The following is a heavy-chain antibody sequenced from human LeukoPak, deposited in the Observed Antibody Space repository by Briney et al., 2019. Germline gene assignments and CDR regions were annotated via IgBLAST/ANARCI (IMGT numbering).Heavy chain of an antibody. Sequence: PGRSLRLFCAASGFTFSSYGMHWVRQAPGKGLEWVAVIWYDGSNKYYADSVKGRFTISRDNSKNTLYLQMNSLRAEDTAVYYCARDPDIVVVPAAMNFDYWGQGTLVTVSS. V-gene: IGHV3-33*01. CDR3: ARDPDIVVVPAAMNFDY. CDR1: GFTFSSYG. J-gene: IGHJ4*02. CDR2: IWYDGSNK. D-gene: IGHD2-2*01.